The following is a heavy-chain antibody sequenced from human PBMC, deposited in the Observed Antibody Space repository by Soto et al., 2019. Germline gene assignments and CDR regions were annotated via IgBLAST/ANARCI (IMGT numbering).Heavy chain of an antibody. CDR3: ARMPLCSSTSCYKLMVYARQGDAFDI. CDR2: ISAYNGNT. V-gene: IGHV1-18*04. Sequence: GASVKVSCKASGYTFTSYGISWVRQAPGQGLEWMGWISAYNGNTNYAQKLQGRVTMTTDTSTSTAYMELRSLRSDDTAVYYCARMPLCSSTSCYKLMVYARQGDAFDIWGQGTMVTVSS. J-gene: IGHJ3*02. D-gene: IGHD2-2*02. CDR1: GYTFTSYG.